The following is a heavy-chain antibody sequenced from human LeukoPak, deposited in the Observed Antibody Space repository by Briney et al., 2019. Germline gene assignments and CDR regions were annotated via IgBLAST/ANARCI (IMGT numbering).Heavy chain of an antibody. D-gene: IGHD3-22*01. V-gene: IGHV4-34*01. CDR1: GGSFSGYY. CDR2: INHSGST. J-gene: IGHJ4*02. Sequence: PSETLSLTCAVYGGSFSGYYWSWIRQPPGRGLEWIGEINHSGSTNYNPSLKGRVTLSVDTSKNQFSLNLSSVTPADTAVYYCARPPYYYDSSGYYYFSFDYWGQGTLVTVSS. CDR3: ARPPYYYDSSGYYYFSFDY.